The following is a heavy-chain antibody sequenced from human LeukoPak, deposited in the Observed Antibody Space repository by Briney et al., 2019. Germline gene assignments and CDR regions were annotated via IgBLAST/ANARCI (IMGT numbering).Heavy chain of an antibody. J-gene: IGHJ4*02. V-gene: IGHV3-21*01. Sequence: GGSLRLSCAASGFTFSSYSMNWVRQAPGKGLEWVSSISSSSSYIYYADSVKGRFTISRDNAKNSLYLQMNSLRAEDTAVYYCARDPSIVVVPAAPGVDYWGQGTLVTVSS. CDR1: GFTFSSYS. D-gene: IGHD2-2*01. CDR3: ARDPSIVVVPAAPGVDY. CDR2: ISSSSSYI.